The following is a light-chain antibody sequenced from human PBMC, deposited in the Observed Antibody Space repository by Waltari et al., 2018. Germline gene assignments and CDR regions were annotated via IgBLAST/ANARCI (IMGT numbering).Light chain of an antibody. V-gene: IGKV1-39*01. CDR1: QKIYTY. J-gene: IGKJ2*01. CDR3: QQSYNTPPMYT. Sequence: DIQMTKSPSSLSASVGDRVTITCRASQKIYTYLNWYQQKAGKAPNLLISSVSTLQSGVPSRFSGSGSGTEFTLTISSLQPEDFATYFCQQSYNTPPMYTFGQGTKLELK. CDR2: SVS.